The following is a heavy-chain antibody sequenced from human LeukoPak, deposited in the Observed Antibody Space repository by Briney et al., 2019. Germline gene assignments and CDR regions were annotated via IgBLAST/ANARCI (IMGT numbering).Heavy chain of an antibody. D-gene: IGHD3-16*02. Sequence: SETLSLTCAVYGGSFSGYYWSLIRQPPGKGLEWIGEINHSGSTNYNPSLKSRVTISVDTSKNQFSLKLSSVTAADTAVYYCARGARYDYVWGSYRYDYWGQGTLVTVSS. CDR2: INHSGST. CDR3: ARGARYDYVWGSYRYDY. J-gene: IGHJ4*02. CDR1: GGSFSGYY. V-gene: IGHV4-34*01.